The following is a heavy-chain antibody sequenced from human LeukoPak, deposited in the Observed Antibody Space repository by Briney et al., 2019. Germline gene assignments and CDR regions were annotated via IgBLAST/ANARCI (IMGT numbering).Heavy chain of an antibody. CDR3: AKGGVGLDWFDP. CDR1: GFTFSSYA. V-gene: IGHV3-23*01. D-gene: IGHD5-12*01. CDR2: ISGSGGST. Sequence: GGSLKLSCAASGFTFSSYAMSWVRQAPGKGLEWVSAISGSGGSTYYADSVKGRFTISRDNSKNTLYLQMNSLRAEDTAVYYCAKGGVGLDWFDPWGQGTLVTVSS. J-gene: IGHJ5*02.